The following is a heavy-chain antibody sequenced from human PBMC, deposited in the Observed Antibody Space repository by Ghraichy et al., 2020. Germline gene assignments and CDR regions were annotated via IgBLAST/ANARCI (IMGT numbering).Heavy chain of an antibody. J-gene: IGHJ6*02. V-gene: IGHV3-23*01. CDR1: GFTFSSYA. CDR2: ISGSGGST. D-gene: IGHD3-3*01. CDR3: ARFSVRDDFWSGYYHHYGMDV. Sequence: GESLNISCAASGFTFSSYAMSWVRQAPGKGLEWVSAISGSGGSTYYADSVKGRFTISRDNSKNTLYLQMNSLRAEDTAVYYCARFSVRDDFWSGYYHHYGMDVWGQGTTVTVSS.